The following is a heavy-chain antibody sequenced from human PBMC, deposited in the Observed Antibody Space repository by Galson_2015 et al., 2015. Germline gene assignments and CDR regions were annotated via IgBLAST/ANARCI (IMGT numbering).Heavy chain of an antibody. V-gene: IGHV3-53*01. CDR1: GFTVSSNY. J-gene: IGHJ1*01. Sequence: SLRLSCAASGFTVSSNYMSWVRQAPGKGLEWVSVIYSGGSTYYADSVKGRYTISRDNSKNTLYLQMNSLRAEDTAVYYCASSKFIYDSSGYPRAEYFQHWGQGTLVTVSS. CDR3: ASSKFIYDSSGYPRAEYFQH. CDR2: IYSGGST. D-gene: IGHD3-22*01.